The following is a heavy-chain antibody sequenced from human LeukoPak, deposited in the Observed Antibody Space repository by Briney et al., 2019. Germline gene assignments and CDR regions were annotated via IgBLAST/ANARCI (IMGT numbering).Heavy chain of an antibody. V-gene: IGHV3-21*01. CDR3: ARAGSGWWGYYFDY. Sequence: GGSLRLSCAASGFTFGNFVINWIRQAPGKGLEWVSSISGTGFTTKYADSVKGRFTISRDNAKNSLYLQMNSLRAEDTAVYYCARAGSGWWGYYFDYWGQGTLVTVSS. D-gene: IGHD6-19*01. J-gene: IGHJ4*02. CDR1: GFTFGNFV. CDR2: ISGTGFTT.